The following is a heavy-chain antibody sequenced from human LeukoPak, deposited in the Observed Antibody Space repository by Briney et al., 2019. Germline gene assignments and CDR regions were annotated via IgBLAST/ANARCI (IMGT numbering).Heavy chain of an antibody. J-gene: IGHJ3*02. CDR1: GFTLSNYY. D-gene: IGHD5-24*01. CDR2: IKTDGSDI. Sequence: TGGSLRLSCVASGFTLSNYYMHWVRQPPGKGLVWVSRIKTDGSDINYGTSVKGRFTISRDNAKNTVYLQMNSLGAEDTAVYYCARQRDGSRNAFDIWGQGTMVTVSS. V-gene: IGHV3-74*01. CDR3: ARQRDGSRNAFDI.